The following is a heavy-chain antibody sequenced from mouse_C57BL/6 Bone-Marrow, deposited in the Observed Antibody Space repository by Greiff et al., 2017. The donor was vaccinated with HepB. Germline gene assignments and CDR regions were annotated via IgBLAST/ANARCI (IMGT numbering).Heavy chain of an antibody. Sequence: QVQLQQSGAELMKPGASVKLSCKATGYTFTGYWIEWVKQRPGHGLEWIGEILPGSGSTNYNEKFKGKATFTADKSSNTAYMDLSSLTTEDSAIYYCARSRYYYGSSRDYWGQGTTLTVSS. CDR3: ARSRYYYGSSRDY. D-gene: IGHD1-1*01. CDR2: ILPGSGST. V-gene: IGHV1-9*01. J-gene: IGHJ2*01. CDR1: GYTFTGYW.